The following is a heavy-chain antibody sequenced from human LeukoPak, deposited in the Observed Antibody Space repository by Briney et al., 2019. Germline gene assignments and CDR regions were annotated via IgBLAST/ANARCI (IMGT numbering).Heavy chain of an antibody. J-gene: IGHJ6*02. CDR2: IYPGDSDT. CDR3: ARQLCSSTSCHHDRYRWWVHYYGMDV. V-gene: IGHV5-51*01. Sequence: GESLKISCKGSGYSFTSYWIGWVRQMPGKGLEWMGIIYPGDSDTRYSPSFQGQVTISADKSISTAYLQWSSLKASDTAIYYCARQLCSSTSCHHDRYRWWVHYYGMDVWGQGTTVTVSS. CDR1: GYSFTSYW. D-gene: IGHD2-2*01.